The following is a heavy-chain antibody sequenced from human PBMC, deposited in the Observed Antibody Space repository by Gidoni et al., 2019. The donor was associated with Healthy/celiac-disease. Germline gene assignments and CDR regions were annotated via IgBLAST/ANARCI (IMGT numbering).Heavy chain of an antibody. Sequence: QVQLQESGPGLVKPSQTLSLTCTVSGGSISRGGYYWSWIRQHPGKGLEWIGYIYYSGSTYYNPSLKSRVTISVDTSKNQFSLKLSSVTAADTAVYYCARDSLYFGDDYGFEGSYFDYWGQGTLVTVSS. CDR3: ARDSLYFGDDYGFEGSYFDY. D-gene: IGHD4-17*01. J-gene: IGHJ4*02. CDR2: IYYSGST. CDR1: GGSISRGGYY. V-gene: IGHV4-31*03.